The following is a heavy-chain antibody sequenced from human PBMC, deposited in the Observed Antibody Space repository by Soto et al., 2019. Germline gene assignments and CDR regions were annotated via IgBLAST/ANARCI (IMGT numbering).Heavy chain of an antibody. CDR3: AKGGGSCCFDC. D-gene: IGHD2-15*01. Sequence: HPGGSLRLSCAAYGFTFSNYAMSWVRQAPGKGLERVSAISGSGESTFYGDYVKGRFTVSRDNSKNTLYLQMNSLGVEDTAEYYCAKGGGSCCFDCWGQGTLVSVSS. CDR2: ISGSGEST. V-gene: IGHV3-23*01. J-gene: IGHJ4*02. CDR1: GFTFSNYA.